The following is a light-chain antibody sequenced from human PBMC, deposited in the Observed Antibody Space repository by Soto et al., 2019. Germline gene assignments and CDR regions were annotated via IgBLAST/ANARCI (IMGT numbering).Light chain of an antibody. J-gene: IGLJ2*01. CDR1: SSDVGSYNF. CDR3: CSYAGSSTLI. V-gene: IGLV2-23*01. Sequence: QSALTQPASVSGSPGQSITISCTGTSSDVGSYNFVSWYQQYPGKATKLMIYESSKRPSGVSNRFSGSKSGNTASLTISGLQAEDEADYYCCSYAGSSTLIFGGGTKLTVL. CDR2: ESS.